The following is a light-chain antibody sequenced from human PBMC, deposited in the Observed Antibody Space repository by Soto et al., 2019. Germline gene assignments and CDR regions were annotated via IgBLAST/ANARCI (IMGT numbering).Light chain of an antibody. V-gene: IGKV4-1*01. CDR1: QSVLYSSNNKNY. J-gene: IGKJ1*01. CDR3: QQYYRPWT. Sequence: DIVMTQSPDSLAVSLGERATINCKSSQSVLYSSNNKNYLAWYQQKPGQPPKLLIYWASTRESGVPDRFSGSGSGTXXXLTXXSLQAEDVAVYYCQQYYRPWTFGQGTKVEIK. CDR2: WAS.